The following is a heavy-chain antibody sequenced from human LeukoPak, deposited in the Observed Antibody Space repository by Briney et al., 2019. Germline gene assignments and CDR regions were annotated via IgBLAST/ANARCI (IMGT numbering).Heavy chain of an antibody. J-gene: IGHJ3*01. D-gene: IGHD3-10*01. CDR2: IYYSGST. CDR3: AKPSNYYGSATDAFDF. V-gene: IGHV4-39*07. CDR1: GVSISTSSYC. Sequence: SETLSLTCAVSGVSISTSSYCWGWIRQPPGEGLEWIGCIYYSGSTYYHPSLKSRVTISVDTSKNHFSLKLNSVTAADTAVYYCAKPSNYYGSATDAFDFWGQGTMVTVSS.